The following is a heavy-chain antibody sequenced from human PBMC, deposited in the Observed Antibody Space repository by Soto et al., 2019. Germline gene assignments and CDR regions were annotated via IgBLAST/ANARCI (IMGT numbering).Heavy chain of an antibody. V-gene: IGHV3-43*01. J-gene: IGHJ4*02. CDR2: ISWDGSST. Sequence: EVQLVESGGVVVQPGGSLRLSCAASGFTFDEYTMHWVRRAPGKGLEWVSLISWDGSSTYYADSVKGRFTISRDNSKNSLYLQMNSLRNEDTALYYCAKGLVGYRSGIVDYWGQGTLVTVSS. CDR3: AKGLVGYRSGIVDY. D-gene: IGHD5-18*01. CDR1: GFTFDEYT.